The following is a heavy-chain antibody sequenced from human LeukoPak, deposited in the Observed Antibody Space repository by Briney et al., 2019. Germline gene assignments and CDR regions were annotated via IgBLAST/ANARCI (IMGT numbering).Heavy chain of an antibody. CDR2: INHSGST. D-gene: IGHD3-22*01. J-gene: IGHJ4*02. CDR3: ARGPDYDSSGYYLD. CDR1: GGSFSGYY. Sequence: SETLSLTCAVYGGSFSGYYWSWVRQPPGKGLEWIGEINHSGSTNYNPSLKSRVTISVDTSKNQFSLKLSSVTAADTAVYYCARGPDYDSSGYYLDWGQGTLVTVSS. V-gene: IGHV4-34*01.